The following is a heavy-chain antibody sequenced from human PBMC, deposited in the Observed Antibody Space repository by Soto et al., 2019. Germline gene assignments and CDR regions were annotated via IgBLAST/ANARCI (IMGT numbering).Heavy chain of an antibody. CDR2: IYYSGST. D-gene: IGHD3-10*01. V-gene: IGHV4-39*01. CDR3: ARLWATYYYGSGSYYDRLDY. J-gene: IGHJ4*02. CDR1: GGSISSSSCY. Sequence: SETLSLTCTVAGGSISSSSCYWGWIRQPPGKGLEWIGSIYYSGSTYYNPSLKSRVTISVDTSKNQFSLKLSSVTAADTAVYYCARLWATYYYGSGSYYDRLDYWGQGTLVTVSS.